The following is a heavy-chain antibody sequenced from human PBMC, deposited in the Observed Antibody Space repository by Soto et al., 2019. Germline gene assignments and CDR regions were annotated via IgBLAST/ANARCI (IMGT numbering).Heavy chain of an antibody. CDR1: GYTFTSYY. Sequence: GASVKVSCKASGYTFTSYYMHWVRQAPGQGLEWMGIINPSGGSTSYAQKFQGRVTMTTDTSTSTAYMELKSLRYDDTAVYYCAREGQLGYWGQETPVTVSS. CDR2: INPSGGST. CDR3: AREGQLGY. D-gene: IGHD6-6*01. J-gene: IGHJ4*02. V-gene: IGHV1-46*01.